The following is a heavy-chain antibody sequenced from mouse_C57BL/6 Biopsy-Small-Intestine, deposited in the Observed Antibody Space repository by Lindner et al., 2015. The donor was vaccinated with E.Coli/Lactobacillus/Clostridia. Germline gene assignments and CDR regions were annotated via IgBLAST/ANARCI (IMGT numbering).Heavy chain of an antibody. Sequence: VQLQESGTELVKPGASVKLSCKASGYSFTDHNMRWVKQSNGKSLEWIGVINPNYGTTSYNQKFKGKATLTVDQSSSTAYMQLSSLTSEDSAVYYCARDGYYVMDYWGQGTSVTVSS. CDR2: INPNYGTT. D-gene: IGHD2-3*01. V-gene: IGHV1-39*01. CDR3: ARDGYYVMDY. CDR1: GYSFTDHN. J-gene: IGHJ4*01.